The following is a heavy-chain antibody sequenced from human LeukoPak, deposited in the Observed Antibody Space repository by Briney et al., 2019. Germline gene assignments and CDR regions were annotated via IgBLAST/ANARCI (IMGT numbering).Heavy chain of an antibody. D-gene: IGHD3-10*01. CDR3: ARRPQIWFGVYYYYYMDV. Sequence: GGSLRLSCAASGFTFSSYSMNWVRQAPGKGLEWVSYISSSSSTIYYADSVKGRFTISRDNAKNSLHLQMNSLRAEDTAVYYCARRPQIWFGVYYYYYMDVWGKGTTVTVSS. J-gene: IGHJ6*03. CDR2: ISSSSSTI. CDR1: GFTFSSYS. V-gene: IGHV3-48*01.